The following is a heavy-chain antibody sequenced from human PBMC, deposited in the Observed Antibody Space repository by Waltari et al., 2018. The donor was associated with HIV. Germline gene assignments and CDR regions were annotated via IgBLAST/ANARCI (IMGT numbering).Heavy chain of an antibody. D-gene: IGHD2-21*02. CDR3: ARPGLAYCGGDCYYHF. CDR2: FDPGVCET. J-gene: IGHJ4*02. Sequence: VQLVQSGTEVKKPGESLTISCKASGYRVTTYWLAWVRQRPGKGLGWMGIFDPGVCETRYSPAFEGQVTISVDKSIATAYLQWSSLKASDSAVYYCARPGLAYCGGDCYYHFWGQGTLVSVSS. CDR1: GYRVTTYW. V-gene: IGHV5-51*01.